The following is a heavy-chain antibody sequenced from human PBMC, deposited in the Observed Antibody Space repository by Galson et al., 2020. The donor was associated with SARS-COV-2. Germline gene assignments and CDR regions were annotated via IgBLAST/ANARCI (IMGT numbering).Heavy chain of an antibody. V-gene: IGHV1-69*13. CDR1: GGTFSSYA. CDR2: IIPIFGTA. CDR3: ARDSWGTGGGDYGPPGYYYYYGMDV. Sequence: GASVKVSCKASGGTFSSYAISWVRQAPGQGLEWMGGIIPIFGTANYAQKFQGRVTITADESTSTAYMELSSLRSEDTAVYYCARDSWGTGGGDYGPPGYYYYYGMDVWGQGTTVTVSS. J-gene: IGHJ6*02. D-gene: IGHD4-17*01.